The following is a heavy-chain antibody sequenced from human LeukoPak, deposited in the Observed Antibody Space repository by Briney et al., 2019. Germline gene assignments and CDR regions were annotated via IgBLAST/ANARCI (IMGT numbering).Heavy chain of an antibody. V-gene: IGHV3-23*01. CDR3: AKRGVVIRVILVAFHKEAYYFDS. J-gene: IGHJ4*02. CDR2: ISDSGGRT. CDR1: GITLSNYG. Sequence: GGSLRLSCAVSGITLSNYGMSWVRQAPGKGLEWVAGISDSGGRTNYADSVKGRFTISRDNPKNTLDLQMNSLGAEDTAVYFCAKRGVVIRVILVAFHKEAYYFDSWGQGALVTVSS. D-gene: IGHD3-22*01.